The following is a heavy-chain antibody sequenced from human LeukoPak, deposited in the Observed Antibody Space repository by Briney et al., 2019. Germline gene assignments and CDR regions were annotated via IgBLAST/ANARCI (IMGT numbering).Heavy chain of an antibody. CDR3: ARTHVDNGAFDI. D-gene: IGHD5-12*01. J-gene: IGHJ3*02. CDR2: ISGSGGST. CDR1: GFTFSSYA. Sequence: GGSLRLSCAASGFTFSSYAMSWVRQAPGKGLEWVSAISGSGGSTYYADSVKGRFTISRDNAKNSLYLQMNSLRAEDTAVYYCARTHVDNGAFDIWGQGTMVTVSS. V-gene: IGHV3-23*01.